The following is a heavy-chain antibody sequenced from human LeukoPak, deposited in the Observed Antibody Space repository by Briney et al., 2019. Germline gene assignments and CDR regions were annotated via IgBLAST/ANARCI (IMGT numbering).Heavy chain of an antibody. CDR1: GYTFTGYY. CDR2: INPNSGVT. CDR3: ARGGRWELPRPYAFDV. D-gene: IGHD1-26*01. J-gene: IGHJ3*01. V-gene: IGHV1-2*02. Sequence: ASVKVSCKASGYTFTGYYMHWVRQAPGQGLEWMGWINPNSGVTNYAQKLQGRVTMTTDTSTTAAYMELRTLRSDDTAVYYCARGGRWELPRPYAFDVWGQGTVVTVSS.